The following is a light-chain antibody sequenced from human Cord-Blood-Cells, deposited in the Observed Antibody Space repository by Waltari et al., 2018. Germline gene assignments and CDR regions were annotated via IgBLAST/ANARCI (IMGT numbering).Light chain of an antibody. J-gene: IGKJ4*01. V-gene: IGKV1-39*01. Sequence: DIQMTQYPSSLSASVGDRVTITCRASQSISSYLNWYQQKPGKAPKLLIYAASRLQSGVPSRFSGSGSGTDFTLTISSLQPEDFATYYCQQSYSTPLTFGGGTKVEIK. CDR2: AAS. CDR3: QQSYSTPLT. CDR1: QSISSY.